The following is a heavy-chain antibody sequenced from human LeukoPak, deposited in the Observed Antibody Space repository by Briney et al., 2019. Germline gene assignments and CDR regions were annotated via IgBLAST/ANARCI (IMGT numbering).Heavy chain of an antibody. CDR1: GFTFSSYA. J-gene: IGHJ4*02. CDR2: VSGSGGNT. CDR3: AKDVRGVAGGFDY. V-gene: IGHV3-23*01. D-gene: IGHD6-19*01. Sequence: GGSLRLSCAASGFTFSSYAMSWVRQAPGEGLEWVSTVSGSGGNTYYADSVKGRSTISRDNSKNTLYLKMNSLRGEEAGVYYCAKDVRGVAGGFDYWGQGTLVTVSS.